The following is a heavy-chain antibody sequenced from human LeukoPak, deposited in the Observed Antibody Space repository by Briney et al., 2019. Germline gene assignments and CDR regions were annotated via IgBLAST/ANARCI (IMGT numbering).Heavy chain of an antibody. CDR1: GLTLSSYA. Sequence: PGGSLRLSCAASGLTLSSYAMSWVRQAPGKGLEWVSVISASGGNTYYADSVKGRFTISRDNSKNSLYLQMNSLRTEDTALYYCAKDKEDYYFDYWGQGTLVTVSS. J-gene: IGHJ4*02. D-gene: IGHD2-15*01. V-gene: IGHV3-23*01. CDR3: AKDKEDYYFDY. CDR2: ISASGGNT.